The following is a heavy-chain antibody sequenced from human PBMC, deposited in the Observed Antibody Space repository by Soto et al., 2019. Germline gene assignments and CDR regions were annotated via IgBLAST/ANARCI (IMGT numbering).Heavy chain of an antibody. CDR1: GYTFTSYG. J-gene: IGHJ4*02. Sequence: QVQLVQSGAEVKKPGASVKVSCKASGYTFTSYGISWVLQAPGQGIEWMGWISAYNGNTHYAQKLQGRVTMTTDTSTSPAYMELMSLRSEDTAVYYCARDKYHNYDYVWGSYRPNLYYFDYWGQGTLVTVSS. CDR3: ARDKYHNYDYVWGSYRPNLYYFDY. CDR2: ISAYNGNT. D-gene: IGHD3-16*02. V-gene: IGHV1-18*04.